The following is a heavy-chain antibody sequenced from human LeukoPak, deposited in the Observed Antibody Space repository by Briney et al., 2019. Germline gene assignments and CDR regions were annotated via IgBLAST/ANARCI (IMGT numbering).Heavy chain of an antibody. Sequence: ASVKVSCKASGYTFTGYYMHWVRQAPGQGLEWMGWINPNSGGTNYAQKFQGRVTMTRDTSISTAYMELSRLRSDDTAVYYCARDDTYYDFWSGLDYWSQGTLVTVSS. D-gene: IGHD3-3*01. V-gene: IGHV1-2*02. CDR2: INPNSGGT. CDR3: ARDDTYYDFWSGLDY. CDR1: GYTFTGYY. J-gene: IGHJ4*02.